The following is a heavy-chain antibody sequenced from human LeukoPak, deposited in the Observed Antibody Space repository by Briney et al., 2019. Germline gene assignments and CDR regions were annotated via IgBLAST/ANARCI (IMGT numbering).Heavy chain of an antibody. CDR1: GFTFRSNW. CDR3: ARSGIAAAGPYY. CDR2: IRPDGSGS. Sequence: GGSLRLSCAASGFTFRSNWMHWARQAPGEGLVWVSRIRPDGSGSNYADSVKGRFTISRDNAKNTLYLQMNGLRAEDTAVYYCARSGIAAAGPYYWGQGTLVTVSS. V-gene: IGHV3-74*01. D-gene: IGHD6-13*01. J-gene: IGHJ4*02.